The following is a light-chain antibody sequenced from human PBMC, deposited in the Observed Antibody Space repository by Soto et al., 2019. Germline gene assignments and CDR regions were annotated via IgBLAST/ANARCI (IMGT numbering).Light chain of an antibody. Sequence: EVVLTQSPATLSVSPGEGATLSCKASQSVDSRLAWYQQKPGLAPRLLIYDASSRATGIPDRFSGSGSGTDFTLTISRLEPEDFAVYYCQQYGSSPWTFGQGTKVDIK. V-gene: IGKV3D-20*01. J-gene: IGKJ1*01. CDR2: DAS. CDR3: QQYGSSPWT. CDR1: QSVDSR.